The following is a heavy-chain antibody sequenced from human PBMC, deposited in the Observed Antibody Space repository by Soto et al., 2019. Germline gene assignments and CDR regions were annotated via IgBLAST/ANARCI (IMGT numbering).Heavy chain of an antibody. V-gene: IGHV1-24*01. CDR3: ATRRLGYNWNYGY. D-gene: IGHD1-7*01. CDR1: GYTLTELS. Sequence: ASVKVSCKVSGYTLTELSMHWVRQAPGKGLEWMGGFDPEDGETIYAQKFQGRVTMTGDTSTDTAYMELSSLRSEDTAVYYWATRRLGYNWNYGYWGQGTLVTLSS. CDR2: FDPEDGET. J-gene: IGHJ4*02.